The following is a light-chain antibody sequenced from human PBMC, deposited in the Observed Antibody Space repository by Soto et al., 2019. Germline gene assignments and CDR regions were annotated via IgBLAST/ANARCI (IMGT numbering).Light chain of an antibody. CDR2: DAS. CDR1: QSISSI. Sequence: IVLVESPVTLSLSPGERATLSCRASQSISSILAWYQQNPGQAPRLLIFDASNRATGIPVRFSGSGSGTEFTLTISRLEPEDFAVYYCQQYGSSGTFGQGTKVDI. J-gene: IGKJ1*01. CDR3: QQYGSSGT. V-gene: IGKV3-20*01.